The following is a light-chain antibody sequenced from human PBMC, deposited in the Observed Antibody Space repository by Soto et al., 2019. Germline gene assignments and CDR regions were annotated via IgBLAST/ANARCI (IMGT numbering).Light chain of an antibody. J-gene: IGLJ1*01. Sequence: LTQPASVSGSPGQSITISCTGTSSDVGGYNYVSWYQQHPGKAPKLMIFDVNNRPSGISSRFSGSKSGNTASLTISGLQAEDEADYYCCSYTRSTTYVFGTGTKVTVL. CDR2: DVN. V-gene: IGLV2-14*03. CDR1: SSDVGGYNY. CDR3: CSYTRSTTYV.